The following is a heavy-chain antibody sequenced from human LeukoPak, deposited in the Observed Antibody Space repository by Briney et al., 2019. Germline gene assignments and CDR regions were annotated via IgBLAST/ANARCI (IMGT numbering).Heavy chain of an antibody. J-gene: IGHJ6*03. CDR1: GFTVSSNY. CDR3: ARDIAGAHYYYYYMDV. Sequence: PGGSLRLSCAASGFTVSSNYMSWVRQAPGKGLEWVSVIYSGGSTYYADSVKGRFTISRDNSKNTLYLQMNRLRAEDTGVYYCARDIAGAHYYYYYMDVWGKGTTVTVSS. V-gene: IGHV3-53*01. CDR2: IYSGGST. D-gene: IGHD6-13*01.